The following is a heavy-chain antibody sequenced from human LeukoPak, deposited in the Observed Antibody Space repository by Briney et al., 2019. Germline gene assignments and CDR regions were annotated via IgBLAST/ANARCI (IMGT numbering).Heavy chain of an antibody. Sequence: PGGSLRLSCAASGLTVSSNCMSWVRQAPGKGLEWVSAISGSGGSTYYADSVKGRFTISRDNSKNTLYLQMNSLRAEDTAVYYCAKGATTVTSRYMDVWGKGTTVTVSS. V-gene: IGHV3-23*01. J-gene: IGHJ6*03. D-gene: IGHD4-11*01. CDR3: AKGATTVTSRYMDV. CDR1: GLTVSSNC. CDR2: ISGSGGST.